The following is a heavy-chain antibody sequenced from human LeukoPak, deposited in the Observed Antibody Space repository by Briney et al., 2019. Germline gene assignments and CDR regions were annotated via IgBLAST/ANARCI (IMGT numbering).Heavy chain of an antibody. CDR3: ARVRLGYSSSWFSKDYYYGMDV. V-gene: IGHV4-59*01. Sequence: SETLSLTCTVSGGSISSYYWSWIRQPPGKGLEWIGYIYYSGSTNYNPSLKSRVTISVDTSKNQFSLKLSSVTAADTAVYYCARVRLGYSSSWFSKDYYYGMDVWGQGTTVTVSS. J-gene: IGHJ6*02. D-gene: IGHD6-13*01. CDR2: IYYSGST. CDR1: GGSISSYY.